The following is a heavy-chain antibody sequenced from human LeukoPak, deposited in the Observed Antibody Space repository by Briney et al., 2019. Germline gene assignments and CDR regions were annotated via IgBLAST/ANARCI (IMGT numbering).Heavy chain of an antibody. V-gene: IGHV3-30*04. Sequence: GGSLRLSCAASGFSFSNYAMHWVRQAPGKGLEWVAVISYDESNKYYADSMKGRFTISRDNSKNTLYLQMNTLRAEDTAVYFCASGRKYRDLLGSFDFWGQGTLVTVSS. J-gene: IGHJ4*02. CDR3: ASGRKYRDLLGSFDF. CDR2: ISYDESNK. D-gene: IGHD5-12*01. CDR1: GFSFSNYA.